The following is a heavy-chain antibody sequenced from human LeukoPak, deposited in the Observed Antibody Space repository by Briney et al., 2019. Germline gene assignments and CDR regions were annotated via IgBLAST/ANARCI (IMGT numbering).Heavy chain of an antibody. V-gene: IGHV4-59*03. D-gene: IGHD4-11*01. J-gene: IGHJ1*01. Sequence: SETLSLTCTVSGVSISTSYWSRIRQSPGRGLEWVGYRCDDGRDLYNPSLRSRVSRVTISVDASEKQFSLSLRSVTAADTAMYYCARTTRVTPDGRAEYFEDWGQGTLVIVSS. CDR1: GVSISTSY. CDR3: ARTTRVTPDGRAEYFED. CDR2: RCDDGRD.